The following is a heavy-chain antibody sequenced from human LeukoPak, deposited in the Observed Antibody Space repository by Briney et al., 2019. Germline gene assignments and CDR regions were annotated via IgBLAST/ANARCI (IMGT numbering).Heavy chain of an antibody. CDR3: ARHKSGYSYGQVYYFDY. J-gene: IGHJ4*02. D-gene: IGHD5-18*01. CDR1: GGTFSSYA. V-gene: IGHV1-69*06. Sequence: SVKVSCKASGGTFSSYAISWVRQAPGQGLEWMGGIIPIFGTANYAQKFQGRVTITADKSTSTAYMELSSLRSEDTAVYYCARHKSGYSYGQVYYFDYWGQGTLVTVSS. CDR2: IIPIFGTA.